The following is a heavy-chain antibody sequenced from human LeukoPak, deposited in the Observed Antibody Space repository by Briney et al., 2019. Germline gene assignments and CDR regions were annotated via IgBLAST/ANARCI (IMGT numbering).Heavy chain of an antibody. CDR2: IYYSGST. V-gene: IGHV4-39*01. CDR1: GGSISSSSYY. Sequence: PSETLSLTCTASGGSISSSSYYWGWIRQPPGKGLEWIGSIYYSGSTYYNPSLKSRVTISVDTSKNQFTLKLSSVTAADTAVYYCARRYTRGATVYWGQGTLVTVSS. J-gene: IGHJ4*02. CDR3: ARRYTRGATVY. D-gene: IGHD1-26*01.